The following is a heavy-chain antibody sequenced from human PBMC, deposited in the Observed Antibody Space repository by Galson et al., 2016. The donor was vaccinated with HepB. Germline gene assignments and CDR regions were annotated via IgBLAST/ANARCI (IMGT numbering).Heavy chain of an antibody. CDR1: GDSVSSNSAA. CDR2: TYYRSKWYN. J-gene: IGHJ4*02. V-gene: IGHV6-1*01. Sequence: CAISGDSVSSNSAAWNWIRQSPSRGLEWLGRTYYRSKWYNGYAVSVKSRLSINPDTSKNQSSLHLNSVTPEDTAVYFCARGTTVYFDYWGQGTLVTVSS. D-gene: IGHD1-1*01. CDR3: ARGTTVYFDY.